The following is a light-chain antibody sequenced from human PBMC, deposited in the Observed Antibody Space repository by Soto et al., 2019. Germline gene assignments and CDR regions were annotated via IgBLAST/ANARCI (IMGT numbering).Light chain of an antibody. Sequence: QSVLTQPPSVSGARGQRVTISCTGSSSNIGAGYDVHWYQQIPGSAPKLLIYGYINRPSGVPDRFSASKSGTSASLAITGLLAEDEADYYCQTYDSSLSGMMFGGGTKLTVL. V-gene: IGLV1-40*01. CDR3: QTYDSSLSGMM. CDR1: SSNIGAGYD. J-gene: IGLJ3*02. CDR2: GYI.